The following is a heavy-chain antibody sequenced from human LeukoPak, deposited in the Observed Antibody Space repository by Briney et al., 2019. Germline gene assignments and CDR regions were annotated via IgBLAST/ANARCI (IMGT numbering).Heavy chain of an antibody. D-gene: IGHD3-22*01. CDR1: GYTFTSYY. J-gene: IGHJ5*02. CDR3: ARGGYYYYDSSGYYYYWFDP. Sequence: ASVKVSCKASGYTFTSYYMHWVRQAPGQGLEWMGLINPSGSSTSYAQKFQGRLSLTRDMSTSTDYMELSSLRSEDTAVYYCARGGYYYYDSSGYYYYWFDPWGQGTLVTVSS. CDR2: INPSGSST. V-gene: IGHV1-46*01.